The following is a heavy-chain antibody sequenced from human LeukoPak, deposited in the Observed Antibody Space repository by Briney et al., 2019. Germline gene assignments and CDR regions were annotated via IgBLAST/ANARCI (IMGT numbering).Heavy chain of an antibody. CDR3: AKELRGYSYGELDY. V-gene: IGHV3-23*01. CDR1: GFTLSNYA. J-gene: IGHJ4*02. CDR2: ISGSGGST. D-gene: IGHD5-18*01. Sequence: GGSLRLSCAASGFTLSNYAMSWVRQAPGKGLEWVSAISGSGGSTYYADSVKGRFTISRDNSKNTLYLQMNSLRAEDTAIYYCAKELRGYSYGELDYWGQGTLVTVSS.